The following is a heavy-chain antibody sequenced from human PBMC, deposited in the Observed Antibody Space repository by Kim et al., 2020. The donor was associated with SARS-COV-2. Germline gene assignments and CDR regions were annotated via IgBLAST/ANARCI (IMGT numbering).Heavy chain of an antibody. V-gene: IGHV3-23*01. CDR1: GFTFSNYA. CDR3: ATNDVWSDNRVDY. J-gene: IGHJ4*02. CDR2: ISGPGDSV. D-gene: IGHD3-3*01. Sequence: GGSLRLSCAVSGFTFSNYAMNWVRQGPGKGLEWVSGISGPGDSVQYADSVKGRFTISRDNSKKTLYLQMNSLRVEDTAVYYCATNDVWSDNRVDYWGRGTLVTVSS.